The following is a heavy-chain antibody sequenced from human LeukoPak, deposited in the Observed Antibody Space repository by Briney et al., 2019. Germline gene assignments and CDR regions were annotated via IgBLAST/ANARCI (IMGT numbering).Heavy chain of an antibody. V-gene: IGHV4-59*02. J-gene: IGHJ4*02. CDR1: GASVSSSY. D-gene: IGHD3-3*01. CDR3: AGTTKWLSYVY. Sequence: PSETLSLTCTVSGASVSSSYWGWIRQPPGKGLEWIGNIYYSGSTNYNPSLKSRVTMSMDTSKNQFSLKLSSLTAADTAVYYCAGTTKWLSYVYWGQGALVTVSS. CDR2: IYYSGST.